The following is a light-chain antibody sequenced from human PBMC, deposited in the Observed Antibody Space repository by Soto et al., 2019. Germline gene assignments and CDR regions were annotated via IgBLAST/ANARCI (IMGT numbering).Light chain of an antibody. CDR2: RDN. CDR3: AAWDDSLSGPV. CDR1: SSNIGSNY. J-gene: IGLJ2*01. Sequence: QSVLTQPPSASGTPGQRVTISCSGSSSNIGSNYVYWYQQLPGTAPKLLIYRDNQRPSGVPDRFSGSKSGTSASLAISGLRAEDEADYHCAAWDDSLSGPVFGGWTKLTVL. V-gene: IGLV1-47*01.